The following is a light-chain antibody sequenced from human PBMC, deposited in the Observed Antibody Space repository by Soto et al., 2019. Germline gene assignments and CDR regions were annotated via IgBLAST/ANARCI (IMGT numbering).Light chain of an antibody. V-gene: IGLV2-14*03. CDR1: SSDVGAYNY. CDR3: SSFTISGTYV. Sequence: QSALTQPASVSGSPGQSITISCTGTSSDVGAYNYVSWYQQHPGKAPKLMIYDVSNRPSGVSNRFSGSKSGNTASLTISGLQAEDEADYYCSSFTISGTYVFGTGTKLTVL. J-gene: IGLJ1*01. CDR2: DVS.